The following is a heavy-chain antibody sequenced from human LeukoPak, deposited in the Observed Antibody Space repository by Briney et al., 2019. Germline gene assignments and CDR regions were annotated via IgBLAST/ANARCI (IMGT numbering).Heavy chain of an antibody. Sequence: PGGSLRLSCAASGFTFSSYEMNWVRQAPGKGLEWVSYISSSGSTIYYADSVKGRFTISRDNAKNSLYLQMNSLRAEDTAVYYCAREIAITMVRGMDVWGQGTTVTVSS. CDR3: AREIAITMVRGMDV. D-gene: IGHD3-10*01. V-gene: IGHV3-48*03. J-gene: IGHJ6*02. CDR2: ISSSGSTI. CDR1: GFTFSSYE.